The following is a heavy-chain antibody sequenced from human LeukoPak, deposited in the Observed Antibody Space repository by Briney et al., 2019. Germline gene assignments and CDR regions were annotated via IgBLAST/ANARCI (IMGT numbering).Heavy chain of an antibody. CDR3: TKNGGYSDAFDI. CDR1: GFIFDDYA. J-gene: IGHJ3*02. D-gene: IGHD3-10*01. V-gene: IGHV3-43*02. Sequence: PGGSLSVSCAASGFIFDDYAMHWVRQAPGKGLKWVSLISGDGGRTYYTDSVKGRFTISRDNSKHSLYLQMNSLRTEDTALYYCTKNGGYSDAFDIWGQGTMVTVSS. CDR2: ISGDGGRT.